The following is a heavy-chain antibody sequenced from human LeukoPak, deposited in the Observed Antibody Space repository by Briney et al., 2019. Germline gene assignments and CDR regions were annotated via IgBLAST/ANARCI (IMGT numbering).Heavy chain of an antibody. CDR1: GGSISYY. Sequence: SETLSLTCTVSGGSISYYWSWIRQSPGKGLEWIGYAYYSGTTNYNPSLKSRVTISVDTSKNQFSLQLRSVTAADTAVYYCAREDPQTRVPEGMDVWGQGTTVTVSS. V-gene: IGHV4-59*01. CDR2: AYYSGTT. D-gene: IGHD4/OR15-4a*01. CDR3: AREDPQTRVPEGMDV. J-gene: IGHJ6*02.